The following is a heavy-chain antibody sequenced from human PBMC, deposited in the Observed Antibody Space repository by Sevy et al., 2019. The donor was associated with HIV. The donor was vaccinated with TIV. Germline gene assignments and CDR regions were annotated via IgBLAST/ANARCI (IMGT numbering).Heavy chain of an antibody. D-gene: IGHD3-22*01. CDR2: IWSDGAYQ. V-gene: IGHV3-33*01. J-gene: IGHJ4*02. Sequence: GGSLRLSCAATGFTFSNYAMHWVRQAPGKGMEWVAIIWSDGAYQYQGDSVKGRFTISRDNSKNTLYLQMNNVRVEDTAVYYCARGGYYYDNAVDYALDSWGQGTLVTVSS. CDR1: GFTFSNYA. CDR3: ARGGYYYDNAVDYALDS.